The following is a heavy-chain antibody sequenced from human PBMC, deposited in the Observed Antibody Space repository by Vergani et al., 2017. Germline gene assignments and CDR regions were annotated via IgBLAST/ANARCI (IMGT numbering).Heavy chain of an antibody. J-gene: IGHJ6*02. D-gene: IGHD2-2*01. CDR1: GYTFTGYY. Sequence: QVQLVQSGAEVQKPGASVKVSCKASGYTFTGYYMHWVRQAPGQGLEWMGIINPSGGSTSYAQKFQGRVTMTRDTSTSTVYMELSSLRSEDTAVYYCARAYIVVVPAAYYYYGMDVWGQGTTVTVSS. CDR3: ARAYIVVVPAAYYYYGMDV. CDR2: INPSGGST. V-gene: IGHV1-46*01.